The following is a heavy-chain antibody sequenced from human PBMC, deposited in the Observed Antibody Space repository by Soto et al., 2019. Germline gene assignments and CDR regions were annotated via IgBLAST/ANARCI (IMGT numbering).Heavy chain of an antibody. CDR1: GFTFSSYS. V-gene: IGHV3-21*01. Sequence: LRLSCAASGFTFSSYSMNWVRQAPGKGLEWVSSISSSSSYIYYADSVKGRFTISRDNAKNSLYLQMNSLRAEDTAVYYCARSPLYYHDSSGYSDAFDIWGQGTMVTVSS. D-gene: IGHD3-22*01. J-gene: IGHJ3*02. CDR2: ISSSSSYI. CDR3: ARSPLYYHDSSGYSDAFDI.